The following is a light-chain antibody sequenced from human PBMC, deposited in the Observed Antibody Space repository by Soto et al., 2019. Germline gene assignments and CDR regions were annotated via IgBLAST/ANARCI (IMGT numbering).Light chain of an antibody. CDR1: QQVRSN. V-gene: IGKV3-15*01. J-gene: IGKJ1*01. CDR2: GAS. Sequence: TLAASSRDAAAVSCRARQQVRSNVARYQQKNGQAPRRLVYGASTRVSGIPDRCSGSGSGTELTLTISSRQYEDFAAYYCQEYYKRYSEAFGPGTKVDIK. CDR3: QEYYKRYSEA.